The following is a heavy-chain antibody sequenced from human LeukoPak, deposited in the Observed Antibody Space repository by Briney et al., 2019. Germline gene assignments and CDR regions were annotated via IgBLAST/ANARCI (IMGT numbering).Heavy chain of an antibody. CDR3: ARGNSGYFYFDF. J-gene: IGHJ4*02. CDR1: GYSISSGYY. CDR2: IYRSGST. V-gene: IGHV4-38-2*02. D-gene: IGHD5-12*01. Sequence: SETLSLTCTVSGYSISSGYYWGWIRQPPGKGLEWIGSIYRSGSTYYNPSLKSRVTISVDTSMNQFSLKVNSVTAADTAVYYCARGNSGYFYFDFWGQGTLVTVSS.